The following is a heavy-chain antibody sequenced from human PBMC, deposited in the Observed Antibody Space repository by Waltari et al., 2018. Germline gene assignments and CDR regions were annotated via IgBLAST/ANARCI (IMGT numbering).Heavy chain of an antibody. CDR2: SYESVCT. Sequence: QVQLQESGPGLVKPSETLSLTCAVSGFSISRGYYWGWVRQPPGKGLEWIGSSYESVCTYHNPSLKSRVTISIDTSKNQFSLKLTSVTAADTAMYYCARGPVFKYYYHAFDIWGQGTMVTVSS. CDR1: GFSISRGYY. V-gene: IGHV4-38-2*01. J-gene: IGHJ3*02. D-gene: IGHD3-22*01. CDR3: ARGPVFKYYYHAFDI.